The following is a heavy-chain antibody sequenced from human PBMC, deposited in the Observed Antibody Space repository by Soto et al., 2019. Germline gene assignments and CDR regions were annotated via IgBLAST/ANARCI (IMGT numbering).Heavy chain of an antibody. CDR3: ARSERPRRCLNWFDP. CDR2: ISAYNGNT. CDR1: GYTFTSYG. J-gene: IGHJ5*02. D-gene: IGHD4-17*01. Sequence: ASVKVSCKASGYTFTSYGISRVRQAPGQGLEWMGWISAYNGNTNYAQKLQGRVTMTPDTSTRTAYMELRSLRSDDTAVYYCARSERPRRCLNWFDPWGQGTLVTVSS. V-gene: IGHV1-18*01.